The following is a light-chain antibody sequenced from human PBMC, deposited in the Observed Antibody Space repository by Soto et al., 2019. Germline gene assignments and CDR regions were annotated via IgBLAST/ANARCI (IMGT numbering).Light chain of an antibody. J-gene: IGKJ1*01. Sequence: ILMTQSPATLSSPPGETVTLSFRASQSLSGNLAWDQQKPGQAHRLLIFRACARATGVPARFSGSGSGTEFPLTIGGLQSEDFAVYYCQQYSTWPPWTFGPGS. CDR2: RAC. V-gene: IGKV3-15*01. CDR1: QSLSGN. CDR3: QQYSTWPPWT.